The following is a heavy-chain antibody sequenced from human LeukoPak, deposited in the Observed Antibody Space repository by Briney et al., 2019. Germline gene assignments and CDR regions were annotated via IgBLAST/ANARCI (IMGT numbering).Heavy chain of an antibody. CDR3: ARDATLTGVNYFDS. D-gene: IGHD4-11*01. J-gene: IGHJ5*01. CDR1: GGSISSRSCY. CDR2: VHYSGTT. V-gene: IGHV4-39*07. Sequence: SETLSLTCTVSGGSISSRSCYWGWIRQSPGRGLEWIGRVHYSGTTYYNPSLRSRVTISVDTSRNQFSLNLSSVTAADTAVYYCARDATLTGVNYFDSWGQGTLVTVSS.